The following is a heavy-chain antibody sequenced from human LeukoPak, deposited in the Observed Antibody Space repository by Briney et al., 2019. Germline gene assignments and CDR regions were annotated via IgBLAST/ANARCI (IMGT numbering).Heavy chain of an antibody. J-gene: IGHJ4*02. CDR2: ISDRGSYI. CDR1: GFTFSSYA. Sequence: GGSLRLSCAASGFTFSSYAMNWVRQAPGKGLEWVATISDRGSYIYYTDSVKGRFTITRDNAKNSLYLQMNSLRADDTAVYYCANHLACGSTSCPSFDDWGQGTLVTVSS. V-gene: IGHV3-21*01. D-gene: IGHD2-2*01. CDR3: ANHLACGSTSCPSFDD.